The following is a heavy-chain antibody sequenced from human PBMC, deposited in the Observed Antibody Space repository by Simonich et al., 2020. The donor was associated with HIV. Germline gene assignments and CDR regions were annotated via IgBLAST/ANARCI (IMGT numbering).Heavy chain of an antibody. CDR1: GGSFSGYY. CDR2: INHSGST. J-gene: IGHJ4*02. D-gene: IGHD2-2*01. CDR3: ARGFYQRLYYFDY. V-gene: IGHV4-34*01. Sequence: QVQLQQWGAGLLKTSETLSLTCAVYGGSFSGYYWSWIRQPPGKGMEWIGKINHSGSTNYNPSLMSRVTIAVDTSKNKFSLKLSSVTAADTAVYYCARGFYQRLYYFDYWGQGTLVTVSS.